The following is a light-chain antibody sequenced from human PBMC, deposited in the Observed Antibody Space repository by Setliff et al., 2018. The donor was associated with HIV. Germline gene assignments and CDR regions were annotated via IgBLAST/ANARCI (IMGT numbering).Light chain of an antibody. V-gene: IGLV2-14*01. CDR3: SSYTIRNTLL. CDR2: EVT. Sequence: QSALTQPASVSGSPGQSITISCTGTSSDVGGYNYASWYQQHPGKAPKLMIYEVTNRPSGISNRFSGSKSGNTASLTISGLQAEDEADYYCSSYTIRNTLLFGTGTKAPS. CDR1: SSDVGGYNY. J-gene: IGLJ1*01.